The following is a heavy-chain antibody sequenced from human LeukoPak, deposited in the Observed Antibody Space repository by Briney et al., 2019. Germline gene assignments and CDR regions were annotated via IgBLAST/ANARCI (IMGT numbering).Heavy chain of an antibody. J-gene: IGHJ4*02. V-gene: IGHV4-34*01. D-gene: IGHD2-15*01. CDR1: GGSFSGYY. CDR3: ASNGQVVAATQSPDY. CDR2: INHSGST. Sequence: SETLSLNCAVYGGSFSGYYWSWIRQPPGKGLEWIGEINHSGSTNYNPSPKRRVTISVDTSKNQFSLKLSSVTAADTAVYYCASNGQVVAATQSPDYWGQGTLVTVSS.